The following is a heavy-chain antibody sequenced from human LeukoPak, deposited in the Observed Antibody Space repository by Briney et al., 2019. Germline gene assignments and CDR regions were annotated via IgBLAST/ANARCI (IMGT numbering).Heavy chain of an antibody. CDR2: IIPIFGTA. Sequence: SVNVSCKASGGTFSSYAISWVRQAPGQGLEWMGGIIPIFGTANYAQKFQGRVTITADESTSTAYMELSSLRSEDTAVYYCAREDRVILTGYGYYFDYWGQGTLVTVSS. J-gene: IGHJ4*02. CDR3: AREDRVILTGYGYYFDY. D-gene: IGHD3-9*01. CDR1: GGTFSSYA. V-gene: IGHV1-69*13.